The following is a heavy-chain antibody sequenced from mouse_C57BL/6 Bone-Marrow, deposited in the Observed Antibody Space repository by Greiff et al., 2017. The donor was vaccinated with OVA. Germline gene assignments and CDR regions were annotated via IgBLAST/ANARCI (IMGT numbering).Heavy chain of an antibody. J-gene: IGHJ3*01. CDR3: ANYYYGSSYLFAY. CDR1: GYTFTSYG. Sequence: QVQLQQSGAELARPGASVKLSCKASGYTFTSYGISWVKQRTGQGLEWIGEIYPRSGNTYYNEKFKGKATLTADKSSSTAYMELRSLTSEDSAVYFCANYYYGSSYLFAYWGQGILVTVSA. CDR2: IYPRSGNT. V-gene: IGHV1-81*01. D-gene: IGHD1-1*01.